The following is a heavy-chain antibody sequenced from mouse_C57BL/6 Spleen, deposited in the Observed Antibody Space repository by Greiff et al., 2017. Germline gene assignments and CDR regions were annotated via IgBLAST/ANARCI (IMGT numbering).Heavy chain of an antibody. CDR2: ISYDGSN. CDR1: GYSITSGYY. D-gene: IGHD3-3*01. J-gene: IGHJ1*03. CDR3: ARVGGRGYWYFDV. Sequence: VQLQQSGPGLVKPSQSLSLTCSVTGYSITSGYYWNWIRQFPGNKLEWMGYISYDGSNNYNPSLKNRIAITRDTSKNQFFLKLNSVTTEDTATYYCARVGGRGYWYFDVWGTGATVTVSS. V-gene: IGHV3-6*01.